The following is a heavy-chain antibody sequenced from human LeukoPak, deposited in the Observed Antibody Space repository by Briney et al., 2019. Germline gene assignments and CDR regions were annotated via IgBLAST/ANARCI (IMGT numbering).Heavy chain of an antibody. Sequence: PSETPSLTCAVYGGSFSGYYWSWIRQPPGKGLEWIGYIFYSGGANYNPSLKSRVTISVDTSKNQFSLKLTSVTAADTAVYYCARVVGLTGYSSTWYSGHYYYMDVWGRGTTVTVSS. CDR1: GGSFSGYY. CDR3: ARVVGLTGYSSTWYSGHYYYMDV. CDR2: IFYSGGA. V-gene: IGHV4-59*01. J-gene: IGHJ6*03. D-gene: IGHD6-13*01.